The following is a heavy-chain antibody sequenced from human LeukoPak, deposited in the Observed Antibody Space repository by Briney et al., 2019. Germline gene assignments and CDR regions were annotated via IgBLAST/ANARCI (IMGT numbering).Heavy chain of an antibody. CDR3: ATAHQFSFQD. CDR2: ISGSGDT. CDR1: EFPFRNYA. J-gene: IGHJ1*01. D-gene: IGHD2-2*01. Sequence: GGSLRLYCAASEFPFRNYAMSWLRQAPGKGLEWVSLISGSGDTYYADSVKGRFTISRDNSKNTLYLQMNSLRAEDTPVYYCATAHQFSFQDWGQGTLVTVSS. V-gene: IGHV3-23*01.